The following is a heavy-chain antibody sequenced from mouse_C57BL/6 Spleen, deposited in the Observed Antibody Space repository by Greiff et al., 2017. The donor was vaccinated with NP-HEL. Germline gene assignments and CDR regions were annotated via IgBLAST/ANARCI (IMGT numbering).Heavy chain of an antibody. D-gene: IGHD2-1*01. CDR1: GFSLTSYG. CDR3: ARNEIYYGNPYWYFDV. Sequence: QVQLKQSGPGLVQPSQSLSITCTVSGFSLTSYGVHWVRQSPGKGLEWLGVIWSGGSTDYNAAFISRLSISKDNSKRHVFFKMNSLRADDTAIYYWARNEIYYGNPYWYFDVWGTGTTVTVSS. V-gene: IGHV2-2*01. J-gene: IGHJ1*03. CDR2: IWSGGST.